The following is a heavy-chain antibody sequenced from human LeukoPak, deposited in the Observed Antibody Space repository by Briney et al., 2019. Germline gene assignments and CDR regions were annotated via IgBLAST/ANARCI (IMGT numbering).Heavy chain of an antibody. Sequence: GGSLRLSCAASGFTFSDYYMRWIRQAPGKGLEWVSYISRSGSTIYYADSVKGRFTISRDNTKNSLYLQVNSLRAEDTAVYYCAREPISGSQSLDYWGQGTLVTVSS. J-gene: IGHJ4*02. CDR1: GFTFSDYY. V-gene: IGHV3-11*01. CDR2: ISRSGSTI. CDR3: AREPISGSQSLDY. D-gene: IGHD1-26*01.